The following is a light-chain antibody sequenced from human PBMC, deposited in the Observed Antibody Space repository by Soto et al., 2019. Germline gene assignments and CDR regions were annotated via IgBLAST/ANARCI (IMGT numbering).Light chain of an antibody. CDR3: QRYGRSPFT. J-gene: IGKJ3*01. CDR2: GAS. Sequence: EIVLTQSPGTLSLSPGERATLSCRASQSVSSSYLAWDQQKPGQAPRLLIYGASSRATGIPGRFSGSGSGTDFTLTISRLEPEDFAVYFCQRYGRSPFTFGPGTKVDIK. V-gene: IGKV3-20*01. CDR1: QSVSSSY.